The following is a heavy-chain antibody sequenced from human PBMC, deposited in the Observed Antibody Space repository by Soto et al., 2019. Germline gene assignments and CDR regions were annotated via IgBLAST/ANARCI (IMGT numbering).Heavy chain of an antibody. V-gene: IGHV3-33*01. J-gene: IGHJ6*02. Sequence: GGSLRLSCAASGFTFSSYGMHWVRQAPGKGLEWVAVIWYDGSNKYYADSVKGRFTISRDNSKNTLYLQMNGLRAEDTAVYYCARDPGTRYYYGMDVWGQGTTVTVSS. CDR1: GFTFSSYG. D-gene: IGHD1-1*01. CDR3: ARDPGTRYYYGMDV. CDR2: IWYDGSNK.